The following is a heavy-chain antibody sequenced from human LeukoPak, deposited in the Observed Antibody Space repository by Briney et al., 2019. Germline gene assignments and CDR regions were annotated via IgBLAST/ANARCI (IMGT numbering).Heavy chain of an antibody. D-gene: IGHD6-13*01. CDR1: GFIFSSYC. J-gene: IGHJ5*02. CDR3: ARGPGSSSWYDWFDP. Sequence: GGSLRLSCAASGFIFSSYCMNWVRQAPGKGLEWISYISISGSTIYYADSVKGRFTISRDNAKNSLYLQMDSLRAEDTAVYYCARGPGSSSWYDWFDPWGQGTLVTVSS. V-gene: IGHV3-48*04. CDR2: ISISGSTI.